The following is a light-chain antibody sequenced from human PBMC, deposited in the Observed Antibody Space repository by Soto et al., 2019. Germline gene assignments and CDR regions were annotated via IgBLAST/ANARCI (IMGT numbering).Light chain of an antibody. Sequence: QSALAQPPSVSGAPGQKVTISCTGSSSNIGAGYDLHWYQQLPGTAPKLLLYGNSNRPSGVPDRFSGSKSGTSASLAITGLQAEDEADYYCQYYESSLSAYVFGTRTKLTVL. J-gene: IGLJ1*01. CDR2: GNS. V-gene: IGLV1-40*01. CDR1: SSNIGAGYD. CDR3: QYYESSLSAYV.